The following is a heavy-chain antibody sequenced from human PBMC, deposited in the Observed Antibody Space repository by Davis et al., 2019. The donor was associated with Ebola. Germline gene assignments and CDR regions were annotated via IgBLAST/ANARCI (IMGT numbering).Heavy chain of an antibody. Sequence: SETLSLTCTVSGGSISSSSYYWGWIRQPPGKGLEWIGSIYYSGSTYYNPSLKSRVTISVDTSKNQFSLKLSSVTAAATAVYYCARFGVFVYYYGMDVWGQGTTVTVSS. J-gene: IGHJ6*02. CDR1: GGSISSSSYY. CDR3: ARFGVFVYYYGMDV. D-gene: IGHD2-21*01. CDR2: IYYSGST. V-gene: IGHV4-39*07.